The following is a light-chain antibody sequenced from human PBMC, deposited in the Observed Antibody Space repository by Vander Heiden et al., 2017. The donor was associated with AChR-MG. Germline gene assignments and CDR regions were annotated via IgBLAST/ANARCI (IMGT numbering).Light chain of an antibody. CDR3: HQNDDNPIYS. CDR1: QSVRHY. V-gene: IGKV1-39*01. CDR2: GAS. Sequence: IQMTQSPSSLSASVGDRVTITCRASQSVRHYLHWYPHQPGKAPHVQIHGASSLQSGVLPRVMGSGYGRDFTLTISGAQPEDFGAYLCHQNDDNPIYSFGQGTRLEIK. J-gene: IGKJ2*03.